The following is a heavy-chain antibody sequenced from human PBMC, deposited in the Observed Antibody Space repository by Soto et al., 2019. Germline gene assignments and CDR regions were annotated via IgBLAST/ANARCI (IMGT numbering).Heavy chain of an antibody. D-gene: IGHD6-19*01. J-gene: IGHJ1*01. Sequence: GGSLRLSCAASGFTFSSYSMNWVRQAPGKGLEWVSGISSSSDSTYYADSVKGRFTISRDNSKNTLYLQMNSLRAEDTAVYYCAKGVPGIAVAGTGYFQHWGQGTLVTVSS. CDR3: AKGVPGIAVAGTGYFQH. V-gene: IGHV3-23*01. CDR1: GFTFSSYS. CDR2: ISSSSDST.